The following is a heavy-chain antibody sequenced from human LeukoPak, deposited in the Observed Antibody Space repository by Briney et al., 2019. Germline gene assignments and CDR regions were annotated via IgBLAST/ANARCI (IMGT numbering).Heavy chain of an antibody. D-gene: IGHD5-18*01. Sequence: ASVKVSCKASGGTFSSYAISWVREAPGQGLEWMGGIIPIFGTANYAQKFQGRVTITADESTSTAYMELSSLRSEDTAVYYCARGGQLWFRATRLDYWGQGNLVTVSS. V-gene: IGHV1-69*01. CDR3: ARGGQLWFRATRLDY. J-gene: IGHJ4*02. CDR1: GGTFSSYA. CDR2: IIPIFGTA.